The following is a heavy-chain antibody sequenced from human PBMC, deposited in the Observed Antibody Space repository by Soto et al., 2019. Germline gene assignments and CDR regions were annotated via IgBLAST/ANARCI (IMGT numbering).Heavy chain of an antibody. J-gene: IGHJ4*02. CDR3: AHRPSGWYLFDY. Sequence: EYCPTLVNTPQNPKLTCTFSGFSLSTSGLRVRWIPQPPGKALEWLALIYWNDDKRYSPSLKARLTITKDTSKNQVVLTMTNMDPVETATYYCAHRPSGWYLFDYWGQGTLVTISS. CDR1: GFSLSTSGLR. V-gene: IGHV2-5*01. CDR2: IYWNDDK. D-gene: IGHD6-19*01.